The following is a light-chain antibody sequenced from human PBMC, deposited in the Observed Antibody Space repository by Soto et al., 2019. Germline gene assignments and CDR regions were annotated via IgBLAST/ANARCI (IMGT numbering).Light chain of an antibody. J-gene: IGKJ2*01. Sequence: EIVMTPSPATLSVSPVERATLSCRASQSVRSNLAWYQQKPGQAPRLLIYGASTRATGIPARFSGSGSGTEFTLTISSLQSEDFAVYYCQQYNNWPPYTFGQGTKVDIK. CDR1: QSVRSN. CDR3: QQYNNWPPYT. V-gene: IGKV3-15*01. CDR2: GAS.